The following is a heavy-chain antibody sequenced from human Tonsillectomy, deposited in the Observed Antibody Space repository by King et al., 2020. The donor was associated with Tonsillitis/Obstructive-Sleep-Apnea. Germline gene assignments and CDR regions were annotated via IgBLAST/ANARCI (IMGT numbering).Heavy chain of an antibody. CDR1: GYSFTSYW. D-gene: IGHD3-9*01. CDR2: IDPSDSYT. V-gene: IGHV5-10-1*03. J-gene: IGHJ6*02. Sequence: QLVQSGAEVKKPGESLRISCKGSGYSFTSYWISWVRQMPGKGLEWRGRIDPSDSYTNYSPSFQGHVTISADKSITTAYLQWSSLKASDTAMYYCATTSPYILTSYYNIGNNYYDIDVWGQGTTVTVSS. CDR3: ATTSPYILTSYYNIGNNYYDIDV.